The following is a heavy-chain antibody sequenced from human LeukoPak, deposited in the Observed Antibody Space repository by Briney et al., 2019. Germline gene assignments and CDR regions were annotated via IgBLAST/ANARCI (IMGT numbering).Heavy chain of an antibody. Sequence: SETLSLTCTVSGGSISSYYWSWIRQPPGKGLEWIGYIYYSGSTNYNPSLKSRVTISVDTSKNQFSLKLSSVTAADTAVYYCAREKYYFDYWGQGTLVTVSS. CDR3: AREKYYFDY. V-gene: IGHV4-59*01. CDR2: IYYSGST. CDR1: GGSISSYY. J-gene: IGHJ4*02.